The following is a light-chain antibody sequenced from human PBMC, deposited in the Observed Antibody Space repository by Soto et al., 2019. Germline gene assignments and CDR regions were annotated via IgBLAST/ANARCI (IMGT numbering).Light chain of an antibody. CDR3: QQSFSTPRT. Sequence: DIQMTQSPSSLSASIGDRVTITCRASQSISDYLNWYQQKPGKAPKLLIYTATSLQSGVPSRFSGSGSGTDFALNISGLQPEDFATYYCQQSFSTPRTFGQGTKVEIK. J-gene: IGKJ1*01. CDR2: TAT. V-gene: IGKV1-39*01. CDR1: QSISDY.